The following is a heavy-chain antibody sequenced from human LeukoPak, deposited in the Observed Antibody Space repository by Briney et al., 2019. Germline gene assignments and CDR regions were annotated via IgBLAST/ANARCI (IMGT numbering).Heavy chain of an antibody. CDR1: GFTFSSYA. Sequence: GGSLRLSCAASGFTFSSYAMSWVRQAPGKGLEWVSAISDSGGKIYYADSVKGRFTISRDNSKNTLYLQMNSLRAEDTAVYYCAKPPTGAADVRDFWGQGTLVTVSS. V-gene: IGHV3-23*01. CDR3: AKPPTGAADVRDF. CDR2: ISDSGGKI. J-gene: IGHJ4*02. D-gene: IGHD7-27*01.